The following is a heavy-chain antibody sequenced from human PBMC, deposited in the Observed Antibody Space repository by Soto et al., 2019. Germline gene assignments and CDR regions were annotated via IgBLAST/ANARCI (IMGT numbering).Heavy chain of an antibody. Sequence: PSETLSLTCTVSGGSMSSYYWSWIRQPPGKELEWIGYIYYIGSTNYSPSLKSRVTISVDTSKNQFSLKLSSVTAADTAVYYCARDGGRYCSGGSCYVGMDVWGQGTTVS. D-gene: IGHD2-15*01. CDR2: IYYIGST. CDR1: GGSMSSYY. V-gene: IGHV4-59*01. J-gene: IGHJ6*02. CDR3: ARDGGRYCSGGSCYVGMDV.